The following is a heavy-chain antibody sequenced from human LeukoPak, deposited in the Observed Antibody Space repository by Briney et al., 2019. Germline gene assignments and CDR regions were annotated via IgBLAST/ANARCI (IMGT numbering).Heavy chain of an antibody. Sequence: SETLSLTCTVSGGSINYYYWSWIRQPPGKGLEYIRYIYSSGSTNYNPSLKSRVTMSVDTSKNQFSLKLSSVTAADTAVYYCARDSRYSDTSGYYYSHYYMDVWGKGTTVTVSS. CDR2: IYSSGST. CDR3: ARDSRYSDTSGYYYSHYYMDV. CDR1: GGSINYYY. J-gene: IGHJ6*03. V-gene: IGHV4-59*01. D-gene: IGHD3-22*01.